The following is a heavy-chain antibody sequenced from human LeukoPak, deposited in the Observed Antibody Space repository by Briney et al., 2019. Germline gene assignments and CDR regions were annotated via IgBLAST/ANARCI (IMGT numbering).Heavy chain of an antibody. J-gene: IGHJ4*02. CDR2: FDPEDGET. V-gene: IGHV1-24*01. CDR3: ATGAPWGYCSSTSCYYFDY. CDR1: GYTLTELS. Sequence: ASVKVSCKVSGYTLTELSMHWVRQAPGKGLEWMGGFDPEDGETINAQKFQGRVTMTEDISTDIVYMELSSLRSEDTAVYYCATGAPWGYCSSTSCYYFDYWGQGTLVTVSS. D-gene: IGHD2-2*01.